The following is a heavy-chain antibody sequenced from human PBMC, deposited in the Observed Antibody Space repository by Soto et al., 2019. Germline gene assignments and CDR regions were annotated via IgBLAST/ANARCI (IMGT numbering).Heavy chain of an antibody. V-gene: IGHV3-30*03. CDR1: GFTFSSYG. Sequence: GGSLRLSCAASGFTFSSYGMHWVRQAPGKGLEWVAVISYDGSNKYYADSVKGRFTISRDNSKNTLYLQMNSLRAEDTAVYYCATRPYYYDSSGYPDYWGQGTLVTVSS. CDR2: ISYDGSNK. D-gene: IGHD3-22*01. CDR3: ATRPYYYDSSGYPDY. J-gene: IGHJ4*02.